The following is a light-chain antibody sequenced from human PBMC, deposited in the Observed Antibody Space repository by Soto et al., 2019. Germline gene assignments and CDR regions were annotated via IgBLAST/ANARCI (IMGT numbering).Light chain of an antibody. J-gene: IGKJ1*01. Sequence: ALRMTQSPSSFSASTGGRVTITCRASQGISSYLAWYQQKPGKAPKLLIYAASTLQSGVPSRFSGSGSGTDFTLTISCLQSEDFATYYCQQYYSYPRTFGQGTKVDIK. CDR3: QQYYSYPRT. CDR1: QGISSY. CDR2: AAS. V-gene: IGKV1-8*01.